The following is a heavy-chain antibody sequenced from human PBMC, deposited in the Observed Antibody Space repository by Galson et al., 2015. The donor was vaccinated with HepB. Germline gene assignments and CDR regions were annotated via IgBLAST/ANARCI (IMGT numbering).Heavy chain of an antibody. V-gene: IGHV3-23*01. CDR1: GFTFNKYA. CDR3: AKERPETGVVEY. Sequence: SPRLSCAASGFTFNKYAMSWVRQAPGKGLEWVSAISYNAGATYYADSVKGRFTTSRDNSRNTLFLQMNNLKAEDMAVYYCAKERPETGVVEYWGQGSLVTVFS. CDR2: ISYNAGAT. J-gene: IGHJ4*02.